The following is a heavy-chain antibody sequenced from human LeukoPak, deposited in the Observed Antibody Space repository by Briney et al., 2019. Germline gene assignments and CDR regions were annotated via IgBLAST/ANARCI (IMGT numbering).Heavy chain of an antibody. Sequence: GGSLRLSCAASGFTFSSYAMSWVRQAPGKGLEWVSAISGSGGSTYYADSVKGRFTISRDNSENTLYLQMNSLRAEDTAVYYCAKYDDFWSGPFDYWGQGTLVTVSS. CDR1: GFTFSSYA. D-gene: IGHD3-3*01. CDR2: ISGSGGST. V-gene: IGHV3-23*01. CDR3: AKYDDFWSGPFDY. J-gene: IGHJ4*02.